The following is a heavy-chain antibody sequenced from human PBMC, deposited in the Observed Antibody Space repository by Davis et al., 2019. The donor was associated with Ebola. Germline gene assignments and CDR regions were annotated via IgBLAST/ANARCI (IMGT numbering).Heavy chain of an antibody. Sequence: GESLKISCAASGFTFSSYAMSWVRQAPGKGLEWVSAISGSGGSTYYADSVKGRFTVSRDNSKNSLYLQMNSLRTEDTALYYCAKDLTGDDWYYFDYWGQGTLVTVSS. J-gene: IGHJ4*02. V-gene: IGHV3-23*01. CDR2: ISGSGGST. CDR3: AKDLTGDDWYYFDY. D-gene: IGHD1-20*01. CDR1: GFTFSSYA.